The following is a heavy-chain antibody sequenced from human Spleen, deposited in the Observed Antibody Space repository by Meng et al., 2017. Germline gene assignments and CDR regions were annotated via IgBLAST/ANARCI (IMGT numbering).Heavy chain of an antibody. CDR3: ARDRVVVTGIYYFYGMDV. J-gene: IGHJ6*02. Sequence: GESLKISCAVSGFTFSTYAMHWVRQAPGKGLEWVAVISFDGSDKYYADSVKGRFTISRDNSKNTVYLQMNSLRAEDTAVYYCARDRVVVTGIYYFYGMDVWGQGTTVTVSS. V-gene: IGHV3-30*04. CDR1: GFTFSTYA. D-gene: IGHD2-21*02. CDR2: ISFDGSDK.